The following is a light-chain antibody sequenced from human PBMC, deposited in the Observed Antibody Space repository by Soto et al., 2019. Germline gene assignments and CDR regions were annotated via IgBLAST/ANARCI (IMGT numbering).Light chain of an antibody. CDR3: QQYDNWWT. CDR1: QSVSSN. V-gene: IGKV3-15*01. J-gene: IGKJ1*01. Sequence: EIVMTQSPATLSVSPGERATLSCRASQSVSSNLAWYQQKPGQAPRVLIYATSPRATGIPDRFSGSGSGTEFTLTISSLHSEDFGVYYCQQYDNWWTFGQGTKVDIK. CDR2: ATS.